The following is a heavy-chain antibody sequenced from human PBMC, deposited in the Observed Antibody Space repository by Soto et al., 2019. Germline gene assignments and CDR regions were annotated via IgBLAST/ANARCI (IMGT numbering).Heavy chain of an antibody. CDR2: IDPSDSYT. J-gene: IGHJ6*02. D-gene: IGHD6-6*01. CDR3: ARLLTYSSSSGEAYGMDV. V-gene: IGHV5-10-1*03. Sequence: EVQLVQSGAEVKKPGESLRISCKGSGYSFTSYWISWVRQMPGKGLEWMGRIDPSDSYTNYSPSFQGHVTISADKSISTAYLQWSSLKASDTAMYYCARLLTYSSSSGEAYGMDVWGQGTTVTVSS. CDR1: GYSFTSYW.